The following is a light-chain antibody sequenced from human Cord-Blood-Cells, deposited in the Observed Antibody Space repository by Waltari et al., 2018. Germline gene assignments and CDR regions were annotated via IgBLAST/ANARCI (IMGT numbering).Light chain of an antibody. CDR3: QQYYSTPYT. V-gene: IGKV4-1*01. CDR2: WAS. Sequence: DIVMTQSPDSLAVSLGETATINRKSRQSVLYSSNNKNYLAWYQQKPGQPPKLLIYWASTRESGVPDRFSGSGSGTDFTLTISSLQAEDVAVYYCQQYYSTPYTFGQGTKLEIK. J-gene: IGKJ2*01. CDR1: QSVLYSSNNKNY.